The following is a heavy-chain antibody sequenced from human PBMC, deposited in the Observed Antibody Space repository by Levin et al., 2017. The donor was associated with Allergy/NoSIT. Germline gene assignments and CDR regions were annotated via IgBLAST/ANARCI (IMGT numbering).Heavy chain of an antibody. CDR1: GFTFSSYG. J-gene: IGHJ6*03. CDR3: ARDSGHGSGSKYYYYYMDV. V-gene: IGHV3-33*01. Sequence: PGGSLRLSCAASGFTFSSYGMHWVRQAPGKGLEWVAVIWYDGSNKYYADSVKGRFTISRDNSKNTLYLQMNSLRAEDTAVYYCARDSGHGSGSKYYYYYMDVWGKGTTVTVSS. CDR2: IWYDGSNK. D-gene: IGHD3-10*01.